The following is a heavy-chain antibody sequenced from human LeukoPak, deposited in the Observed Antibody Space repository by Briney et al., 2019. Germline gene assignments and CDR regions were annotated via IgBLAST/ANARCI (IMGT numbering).Heavy chain of an antibody. Sequence: PGRSLRLSCAASGFTFDDYAMHWVRQAPGKGLEWVSVIYSGGNTYYADSVKGRFTISRDNSKNTLYLQMNSLRAEDTAVYYCARDDGYGSGSFDFWGQGTLVTVSS. J-gene: IGHJ4*02. CDR1: GFTFDDYA. D-gene: IGHD3-10*01. CDR3: ARDDGYGSGSFDF. CDR2: IYSGGNT. V-gene: IGHV3-53*01.